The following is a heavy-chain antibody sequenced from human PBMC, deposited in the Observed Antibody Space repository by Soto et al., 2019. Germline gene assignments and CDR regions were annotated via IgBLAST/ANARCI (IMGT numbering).Heavy chain of an antibody. CDR2: INPNSGGT. V-gene: IGHV1-2*04. Sequence: ASVKVSCKSSGYTFTGYYIHWGRQAPGQGLEWMGWINPNSGGTNYAQKFQGWVTMTRDTSISTAYMELSRLRSDDTAVYYCARGGITIFGVVIGALFDYWGQGTLVTVSS. CDR3: ARGGITIFGVVIGALFDY. D-gene: IGHD3-3*01. J-gene: IGHJ4*02. CDR1: GYTFTGYY.